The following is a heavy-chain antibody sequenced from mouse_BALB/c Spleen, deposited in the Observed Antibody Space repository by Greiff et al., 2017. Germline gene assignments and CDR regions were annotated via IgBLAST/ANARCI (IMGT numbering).Heavy chain of an antibody. D-gene: IGHD1-1*01. CDR1: GYTFTSYW. CDR3: ARRGDFYYGSSYYFDY. J-gene: IGHJ2*01. CDR2: INPSTGYT. V-gene: IGHV1-7*01. Sequence: QVQLKESGAELAKPGASVKMSCKASGYTFTSYWMHWVKQRPGQGLEWIGYINPSTGYTEYNQKFKDKATLTADKSSSTAYMQLSSLTSEDSAVYYCARRGDFYYGSSYYFDYWGQGTTLTVSS.